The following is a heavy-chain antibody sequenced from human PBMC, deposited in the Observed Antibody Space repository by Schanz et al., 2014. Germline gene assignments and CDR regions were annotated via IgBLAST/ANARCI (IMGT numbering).Heavy chain of an antibody. V-gene: IGHV3-53*01. J-gene: IGHJ4*02. CDR3: VPMSIAAH. D-gene: IGHD6-6*01. CDR1: GFTVSNSY. CDR2: IYSSGST. Sequence: DVQLVDSGGGLVQPGGSLRLSSAASGFTVSNSYIHWVRQAPGKGLEWVSTIYSSGSTYYADSVKGRFTISRDNAKNSLYLQMNSLRAEDTAVYYCVPMSIAAHWGQGTLVTVSS.